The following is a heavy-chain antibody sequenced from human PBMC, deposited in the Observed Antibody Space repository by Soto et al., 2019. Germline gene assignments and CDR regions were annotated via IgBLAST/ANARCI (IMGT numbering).Heavy chain of an antibody. CDR3: AGRLTTAASLDY. CDR1: GFTVSNNH. J-gene: IGHJ4*02. CDR2: VHGGGST. D-gene: IGHD3-16*01. V-gene: IGHV3-53*01. Sequence: VQLVESGGGLIQPGGSLRLSCAASGFTVSNNHMTWVRQAAGKGLELVSFVHGGGSTSYADSVKGRFTISRDTLYLQMDSLRAEDTDIYYCAGRLTTAASLDYWGRGTLVTVSS.